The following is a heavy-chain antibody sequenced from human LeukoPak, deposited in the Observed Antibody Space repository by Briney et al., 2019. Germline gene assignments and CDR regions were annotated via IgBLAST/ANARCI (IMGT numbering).Heavy chain of an antibody. V-gene: IGHV1-2*02. J-gene: IGHJ6*04. CDR1: GYTFTGYY. CDR2: INPNSGGT. Sequence: GASVKVSCKASGYTFTGYYMYWVRQAPGQGLEWMGWINPNSGGTNYAQKFQGRVTMTTDTSTSTAYMELRSLRSDDTAVYYCARAYHYYASGSYYMDVWGKGTTVTISS. D-gene: IGHD3-10*01. CDR3: ARAYHYYASGSYYMDV.